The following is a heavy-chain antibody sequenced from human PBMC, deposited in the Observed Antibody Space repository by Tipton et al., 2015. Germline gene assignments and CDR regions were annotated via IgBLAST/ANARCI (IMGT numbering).Heavy chain of an antibody. CDR2: FSDTGST. CDR1: GGSFSGYY. V-gene: IGHV4-31*11. J-gene: IGHJ6*02. Sequence: TLSLTCAVYGGSFSGYYWSWARQHPGKGLEWMAYFSDTGSTYYNPSLKSRVTISEDTSKTQISLNVTSVTAADTAVYFCARSDFDDFLTAYYPQGMDVWGQGTTVTVS. CDR3: ARSDFDDFLTAYYPQGMDV. D-gene: IGHD3-9*01.